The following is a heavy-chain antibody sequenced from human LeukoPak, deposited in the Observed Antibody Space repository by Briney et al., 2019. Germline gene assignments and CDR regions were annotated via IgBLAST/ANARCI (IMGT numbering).Heavy chain of an antibody. J-gene: IGHJ4*02. Sequence: GGSLRPSCAASGFTFDDYAMHWVRQAPGKGLEWVSLISWDGGSTYYADSVKGRFTISRDNSKNSLYLQMNSLRAEDTALYYCAKDASTYYYDSSGYSCFDYWGQGTLVTVSS. CDR3: AKDASTYYYDSSGYSCFDY. CDR1: GFTFDDYA. CDR2: ISWDGGST. V-gene: IGHV3-43D*04. D-gene: IGHD3-22*01.